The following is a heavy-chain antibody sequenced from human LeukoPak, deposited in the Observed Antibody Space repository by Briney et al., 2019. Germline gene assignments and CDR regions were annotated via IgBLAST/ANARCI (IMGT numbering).Heavy chain of an antibody. Sequence: SETLSLTCTVAGGSISSYYWSWIRQPAGKGLEWIGRIYTSGSTNYNPSLKSRVTMSVDTSKNQFSLKLSSVTAADTAVYYCARDFSGSYYKGYYYMDVWGKGTTVTISS. D-gene: IGHD3-10*01. CDR1: GGSISSYY. V-gene: IGHV4-4*07. CDR2: IYTSGST. J-gene: IGHJ6*03. CDR3: ARDFSGSYYKGYYYMDV.